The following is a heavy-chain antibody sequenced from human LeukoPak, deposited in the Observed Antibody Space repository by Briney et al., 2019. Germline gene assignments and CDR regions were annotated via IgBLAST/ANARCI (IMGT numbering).Heavy chain of an antibody. D-gene: IGHD3-22*01. CDR2: INPNSGGT. J-gene: IGHJ5*02. V-gene: IGHV1-2*02. CDR1: GYTFTGYY. Sequence: ASVKVSCKASGYTFTGYYMHWVRQAPGQGLEWMGWINPNSGGTNYAQKFQGRVTMTRDTSISTAYMELSRLRSDDTAVYYCARGSSSGYHEEDWFDPWGQGTLVTVSS. CDR3: ARGSSSGYHEEDWFDP.